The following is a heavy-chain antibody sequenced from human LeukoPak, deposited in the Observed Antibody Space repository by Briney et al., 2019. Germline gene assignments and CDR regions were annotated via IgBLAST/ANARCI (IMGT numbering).Heavy chain of an antibody. CDR1: GFTFSSYS. CDR3: ASYLLWFGESSYYFDY. D-gene: IGHD3-10*01. CDR2: ISSSSTI. V-gene: IGHV3-48*04. Sequence: GGSLRLSCAASGFTFSSYSMNWVRQAPGKGLEWVSYISSSSTIYYADSVKGRFTISRDNAKNSLYLQMNSLRAEDTAVYYCASYLLWFGESSYYFDYWGQGTLVTVSS. J-gene: IGHJ4*02.